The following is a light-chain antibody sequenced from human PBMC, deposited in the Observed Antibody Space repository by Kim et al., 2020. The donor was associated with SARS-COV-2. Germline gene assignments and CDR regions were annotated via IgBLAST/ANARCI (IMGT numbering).Light chain of an antibody. J-gene: IGKJ1*01. V-gene: IGKV3-20*01. Sequence: EIVLTQSPATLSLSPGERATLSCRASQSVSSSYLAWYQQKTGQAPSLLIYGASSRTTSIPDMCSGGGSGTDFTTTISRLEPEDFAVYYCQQYDSKRPWTCGQGTKVDIK. CDR2: GAS. CDR1: QSVSSSY. CDR3: QQYDSKRPWT.